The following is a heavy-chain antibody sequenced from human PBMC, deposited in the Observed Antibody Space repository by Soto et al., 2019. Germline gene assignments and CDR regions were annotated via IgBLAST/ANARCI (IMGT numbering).Heavy chain of an antibody. V-gene: IGHV3-23*01. J-gene: IGHJ4*02. CDR3: AKVLSKNYYYPFDF. CDR1: GFTFSDYA. Sequence: GGSLRLSCTASGFTFSDYAMTWVRQAPGKGLEWVSTISGGSSVTYYGDSVKGRFTISRDDAKKTLFLQLNRLSAEDTATYYCAKVLSKNYYYPFDFWGQGTQVTVSS. D-gene: IGHD3-10*01. CDR2: ISGGSSVT.